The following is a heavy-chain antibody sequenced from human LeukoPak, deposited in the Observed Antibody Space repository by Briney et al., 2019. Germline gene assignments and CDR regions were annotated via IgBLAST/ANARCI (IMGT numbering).Heavy chain of an antibody. CDR2: ISGSGGST. CDR3: ARDLGYSSGWYYLDY. J-gene: IGHJ4*02. CDR1: GFTFSSYA. D-gene: IGHD6-19*01. V-gene: IGHV3-23*01. Sequence: GGSLRLSCAASGFTFSSYAMSWVRQAPGKGLEWVSAISGSGGSTYYADSVKGRFTISRDNSRNTLYLQMNSLRAEDTALYYCARDLGYSSGWYYLDYWGQGTLVTVSS.